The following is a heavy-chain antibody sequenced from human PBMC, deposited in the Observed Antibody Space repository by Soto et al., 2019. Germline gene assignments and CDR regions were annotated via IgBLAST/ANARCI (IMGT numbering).Heavy chain of an antibody. CDR3: ANERRGSDCFVCSY. D-gene: IGHD6-19*01. V-gene: IGHV3-23*04. J-gene: IGHJ4*02. Sequence: EVQLVESGGVVVQPGGSLRLSCAASGFTFEEYTMHWVRQAPGKGLEWVSAISGNGADTSYADSVRGRFTISRDNSKDTLFMKMNSLKADDTAFYYSANERRGSDCFVCSYWGQGIPVTVSS. CDR1: GFTFEEYT. CDR2: ISGNGADT.